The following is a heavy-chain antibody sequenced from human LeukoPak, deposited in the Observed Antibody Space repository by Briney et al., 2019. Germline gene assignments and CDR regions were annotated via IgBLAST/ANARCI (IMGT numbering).Heavy chain of an antibody. Sequence: GASVKVSCKASGYTFTSYGFSWVRQAPGQGLEWMGRIIPILGIANYAQKFQGRVTITADKSTSTAYMELSSLRSEDTAVYYCARSSATVTNNWFDPWGQGALVTVSS. J-gene: IGHJ5*02. CDR2: IIPILGIA. V-gene: IGHV1-69*04. CDR3: ARSSATVTNNWFDP. D-gene: IGHD4-11*01. CDR1: GYTFTSYG.